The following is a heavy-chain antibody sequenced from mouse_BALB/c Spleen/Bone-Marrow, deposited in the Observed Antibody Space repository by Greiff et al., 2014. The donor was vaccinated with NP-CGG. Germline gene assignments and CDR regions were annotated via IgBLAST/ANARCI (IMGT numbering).Heavy chain of an antibody. Sequence: QVQLQQSGAELARPGASVKLSCKASGYTFTSYWMQWVKQRPGQGLEWIGAIYPGNGDTRYTQKFKGKATLTADKSSSTAYMQLSSLASEGSTVYYCARGFPFDYWGQGTTLTVSS. CDR3: ARGFPFDY. CDR2: IYPGNGDT. V-gene: IGHV1-87*01. J-gene: IGHJ2*01. CDR1: GYTFTSYW.